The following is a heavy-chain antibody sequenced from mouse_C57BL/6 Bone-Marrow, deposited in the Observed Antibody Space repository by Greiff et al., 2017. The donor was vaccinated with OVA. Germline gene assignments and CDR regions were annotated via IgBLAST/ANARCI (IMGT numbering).Heavy chain of an antibody. CDR2: ISSGGSYT. Sequence: EVKLQESGGDLVKPGGSLKLSCAASGFTFSSYGMSWVRQTPDKRLEWVATISSGGSYTYYPDSVKGRFTISRDNAKNTLYLQMSSLKSEDTAMYYCARHERWGYFDYWGQGTTLTVSS. CDR1: GFTFSSYG. J-gene: IGHJ2*01. D-gene: IGHD1-1*02. CDR3: ARHERWGYFDY. V-gene: IGHV5-6*01.